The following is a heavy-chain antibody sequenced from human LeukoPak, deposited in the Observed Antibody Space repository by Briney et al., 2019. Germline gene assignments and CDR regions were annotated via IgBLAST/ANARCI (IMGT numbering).Heavy chain of an antibody. J-gene: IGHJ4*02. CDR1: GYSISSGYY. V-gene: IGHV4-38-2*02. CDR3: ARVSYGSGTYYEDY. Sequence: SETLSLTCTVSGYSISSGYYWGWIRQPPGKGLEWIGSIYHSGSTYYNPSLKSRVTISVDTSKNQFSLKLSSVTAADTAVYYCARVSYGSGTYYEDYWGQGTLVTVSS. D-gene: IGHD3-10*01. CDR2: IYHSGST.